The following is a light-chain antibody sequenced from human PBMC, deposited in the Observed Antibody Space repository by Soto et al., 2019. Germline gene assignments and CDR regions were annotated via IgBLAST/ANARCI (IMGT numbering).Light chain of an antibody. V-gene: IGLV2-14*01. CDR1: SNDVGGYNY. Sequence: QSALTQPASMSGSPGQSITISCTGTSNDVGGYNYVSWYQQHPGKAPKLMIFEVSNRPSGVSNRFSGSKSGNTASLIISGLQAEDEAYYYCCSYTSTNSRVFGGGTKVTVL. CDR3: CSYTSTNSRV. J-gene: IGLJ3*02. CDR2: EVS.